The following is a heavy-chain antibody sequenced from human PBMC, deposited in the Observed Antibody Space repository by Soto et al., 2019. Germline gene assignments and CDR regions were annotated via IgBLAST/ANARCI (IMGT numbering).Heavy chain of an antibody. CDR1: SGSINSRSHY. V-gene: IGHV4-39*01. CDR3: VRQIPDTATGTYYFDY. Sequence: PSETLSLTCTVSSGSINSRSHYWGWIRQPPGKGLEWIGSMYYSGSMYYNPSLKSRVTIFADTSKNQFSLKLSSVTAADTAVYYCVRQIPDTATGTYYFDYWGQGTLVTVSS. CDR2: MYYSGSM. J-gene: IGHJ4*02. D-gene: IGHD5-18*01.